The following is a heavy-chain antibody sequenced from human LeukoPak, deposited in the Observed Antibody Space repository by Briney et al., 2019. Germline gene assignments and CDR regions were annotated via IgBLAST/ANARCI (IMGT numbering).Heavy chain of an antibody. Sequence: GGSLKLSCAASGFTFSSAWMHWVRQAPGKGLVWVSRITVDATTTDADSERGRFTISRDNAKNILYLQINSLRAEDTAVYYCVRDRVGPDYWGQGTLVSVSS. CDR3: VRDRVGPDY. CDR2: ITVDATT. D-gene: IGHD1-26*01. V-gene: IGHV3-74*03. J-gene: IGHJ4*02. CDR1: GFTFSSAW.